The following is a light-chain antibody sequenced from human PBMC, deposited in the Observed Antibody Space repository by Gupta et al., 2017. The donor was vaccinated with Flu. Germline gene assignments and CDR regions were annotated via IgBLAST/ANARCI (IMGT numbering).Light chain of an antibody. V-gene: IGKV1-39*01. Sequence: DIQMTQSPSSLSGSVGDRVTITCRASQSISSYLNWYQQKPGKAPKLLIYAASSLQSGVPSRFSGSGSGTDFTLTISSLQPEDFATYYCQQSYSTLTWTFGQGTKVEIK. CDR2: AAS. CDR1: QSISSY. CDR3: QQSYSTLTWT. J-gene: IGKJ1*01.